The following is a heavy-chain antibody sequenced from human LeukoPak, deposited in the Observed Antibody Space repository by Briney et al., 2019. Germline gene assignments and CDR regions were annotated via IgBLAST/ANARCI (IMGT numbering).Heavy chain of an antibody. CDR1: GFTFRSLA. CDR2: IGGSGDST. Sequence: GGSLRLSCAASGFTFRSLAMSWVRQAPGKGLEWVSAIGGSGDSTYYPDSVKGRFTISRDNSKNTLYLQMSSLRAEDTAVYYCAKEFDSSGYFDYWGQGTLVTVSS. D-gene: IGHD3-22*01. V-gene: IGHV3-23*01. CDR3: AKEFDSSGYFDY. J-gene: IGHJ4*02.